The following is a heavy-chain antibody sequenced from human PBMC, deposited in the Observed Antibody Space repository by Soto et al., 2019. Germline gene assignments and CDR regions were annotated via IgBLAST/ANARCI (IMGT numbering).Heavy chain of an antibody. Sequence: GGSLRLSCAASGFTFSSYGMSWVRQAPGKGLEWVSAISGSGGSTYYADSVKGRFTISRDNSKNTLYLQMNSLRAEDTAVYYCAKGAHTYYYDSSGPPAYWGQGTLVTVSS. CDR3: AKGAHTYYYDSSGPPAY. J-gene: IGHJ4*02. CDR2: ISGSGGST. D-gene: IGHD3-22*01. CDR1: GFTFSSYG. V-gene: IGHV3-23*01.